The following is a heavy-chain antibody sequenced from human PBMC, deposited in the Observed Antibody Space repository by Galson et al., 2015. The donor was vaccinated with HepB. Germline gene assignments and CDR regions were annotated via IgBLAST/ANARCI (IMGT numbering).Heavy chain of an antibody. CDR2: IFGGDST. CDR3: AKAATIFGVVTTGAAYYYMDV. Sequence: SLRLSCAASGFTVNSNYMTWVRQAPGKGLEWVSVIFGGDSTYYADSVKDRFFISRDNSKNTVHLQTNSLRSEDTAVYYCAKAATIFGVVTTGAAYYYMDVWGEGTTVTVSS. J-gene: IGHJ6*03. V-gene: IGHV3-53*01. CDR1: GFTVNSNY. D-gene: IGHD3-3*01.